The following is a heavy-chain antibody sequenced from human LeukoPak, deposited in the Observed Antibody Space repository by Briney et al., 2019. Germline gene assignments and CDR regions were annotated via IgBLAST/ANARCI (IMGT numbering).Heavy chain of an antibody. CDR1: GGSFSGYY. J-gene: IGHJ5*02. CDR3: ASAGPGGGNYGWFDP. D-gene: IGHD4-11*01. V-gene: IGHV4-34*01. CDR2: INHSGST. Sequence: TSETLSLTCAVYGGSFSGYYWSWIRQPPGKGLEWIGEINHSGSTNYNPSLKSRVTISVDTSKNQFSLKLSSVTAADTAVYYCASAGPGGGNYGWFDPWGQGTLVTVSS.